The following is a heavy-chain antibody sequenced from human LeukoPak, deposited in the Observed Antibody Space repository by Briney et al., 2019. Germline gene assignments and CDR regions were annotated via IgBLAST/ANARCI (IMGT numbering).Heavy chain of an antibody. V-gene: IGHV5-51*01. Sequence: GESLKISSTGSGYNITSYWIGWVRQLPQKRLEWMGLNYPSDSATTYNPSYHSQIITSAAKTISTAYLQRSLINASDAAMYYCARQGSWGSFDYWGQGTLVTDSS. CDR3: ARQGSWGSFDY. CDR2: NYPSDSAT. CDR1: GYNITSYW. D-gene: IGHD6-13*01. J-gene: IGHJ4*02.